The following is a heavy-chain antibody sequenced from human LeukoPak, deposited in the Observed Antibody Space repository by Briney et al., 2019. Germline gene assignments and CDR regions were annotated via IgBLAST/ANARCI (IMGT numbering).Heavy chain of an antibody. CDR2: IWYDGSNK. D-gene: IGHD6-25*01. CDR3: ARSGRPYYYYYMDV. J-gene: IGHJ6*03. V-gene: IGHV3-33*01. Sequence: GRSLRPSCAASGFTFSSYGMHWVRQAPGKGLEWVAVIWYDGSNKYYADSVKGRFTISRDNSKNTLYLQMNSLRAEDTAVYYCARSGRPYYYYYMDVWGKGTTVTVSS. CDR1: GFTFSSYG.